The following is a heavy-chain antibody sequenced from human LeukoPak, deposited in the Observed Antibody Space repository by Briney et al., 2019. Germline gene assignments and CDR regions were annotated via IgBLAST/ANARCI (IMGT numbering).Heavy chain of an antibody. CDR1: GDSVSSNSAA. CDR3: ARGGVGTTVSTFAY. D-gene: IGHD5/OR15-5a*01. J-gene: IGHJ4*02. V-gene: IGHV6-1*01. Sequence: SQTLSLTCAISGDSVSSNSAAWNWVRQSPSRGLERLGRTYYRSKWYNDYAVSVKSRITIDPDTSKNQFSLQLNSVTPEDTAVYFCARGGVGTTVSTFAYWGQGTLVTVSS. CDR2: TYYRSKWYN.